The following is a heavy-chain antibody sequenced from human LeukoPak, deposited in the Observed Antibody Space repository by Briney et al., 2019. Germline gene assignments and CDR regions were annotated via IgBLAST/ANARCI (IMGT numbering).Heavy chain of an antibody. J-gene: IGHJ4*02. V-gene: IGHV3-23*01. CDR1: GFTFNSYD. D-gene: IGHD2-2*01. CDR2: IDGSGDNR. CDR3: AKVQMSTGWTFDF. Sequence: PGGSLRLSCAASGFTFNSYDMNWVRQAPGKGLEWVSSIDGSGDNRYYADSVKGRFTISRDNSGNTLYLQLRGLGAEDTATYYCAKVQMSTGWTFDFWGQGSLVTVSS.